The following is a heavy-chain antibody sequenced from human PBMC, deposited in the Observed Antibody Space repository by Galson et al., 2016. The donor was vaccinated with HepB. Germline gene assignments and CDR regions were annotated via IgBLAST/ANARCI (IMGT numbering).Heavy chain of an antibody. D-gene: IGHD5-18*01. V-gene: IGHV3-7*03. CDR2: IREDGSEK. Sequence: SLRLSCAASGFTISNYRMSWVRQAPGKGLEWVANIREDGSEKKYVDSVKGRFTISRDNAKNSLYLQLSSLRAEDTAFYYCARDRGPGGIPSPIGYWGQGTLVTVSS. J-gene: IGHJ4*02. CDR3: ARDRGPGGIPSPIGY. CDR1: GFTISNYR.